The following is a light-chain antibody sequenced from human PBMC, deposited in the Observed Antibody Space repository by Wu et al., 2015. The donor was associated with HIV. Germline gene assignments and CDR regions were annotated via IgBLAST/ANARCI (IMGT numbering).Light chain of an antibody. CDR2: ATS. CDR1: RSIGEW. J-gene: IGKJ5*01. CDR3: HQYSTYPGSD. Sequence: DIQMTQFPSTLSASVGDIVTITCRASRSIGEWLAWYQHKPGQAPKPLIYATSTLYTGAPPRFSGSGSGTEFTLTISSLQPDDFATYYCHQYSTYPGSDFGQGTRLDI. V-gene: IGKV1-5*03.